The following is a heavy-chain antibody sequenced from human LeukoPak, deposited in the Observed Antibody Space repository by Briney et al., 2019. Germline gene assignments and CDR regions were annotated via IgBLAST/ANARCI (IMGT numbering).Heavy chain of an antibody. Sequence: GRSLRLSCAASGFTFSSYGMHWVRQAPGKGLEWVAVISYDGSNKYYADSVKGRFTISRDNSKNTLYLQMNSLRAEDTAVYYCAKDPPNALSRPEPYYDFWSGYYYYYYGMDVWGQGTTVTVSS. V-gene: IGHV3-30*18. CDR2: ISYDGSNK. D-gene: IGHD3-3*01. J-gene: IGHJ6*02. CDR1: GFTFSSYG. CDR3: AKDPPNALSRPEPYYDFWSGYYYYYYGMDV.